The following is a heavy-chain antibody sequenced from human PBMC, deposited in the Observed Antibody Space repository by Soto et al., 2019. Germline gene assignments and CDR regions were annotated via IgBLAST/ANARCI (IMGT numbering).Heavy chain of an antibody. Sequence: PSETLSLTCTVSGGSVRSYYWSWIRQPPGKGLEWIGYIFHSGSTNYNPSLKSRVTISLDTSMNQFSLKLSSVTAADTAVYYCARDWAGYCSSTSCYTDYYYGMDVWGQGTTVTVSS. D-gene: IGHD2-2*02. CDR2: IFHSGST. V-gene: IGHV4-59*02. CDR1: GGSVRSYY. CDR3: ARDWAGYCSSTSCYTDYYYGMDV. J-gene: IGHJ6*02.